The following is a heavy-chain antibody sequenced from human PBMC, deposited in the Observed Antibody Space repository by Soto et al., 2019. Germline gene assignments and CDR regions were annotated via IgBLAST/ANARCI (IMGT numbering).Heavy chain of an antibody. D-gene: IGHD2-21*01. CDR2: VNPKRGGT. Sequence: QVQLVQSGAEVKKPGASVRVSCKTYGYSFVNFFLHWVRQAPGQGPEWMGRVNPKRGGTEYAPNFQGRVTMTRDTSINTVYLDLSGLTSDDTAVYYCARDSGIPGRFWYFDIWGRGTLVTVSP. V-gene: IGHV1-2*06. CDR3: ARDSGIPGRFWYFDI. CDR1: GYSFVNFF. J-gene: IGHJ2*01.